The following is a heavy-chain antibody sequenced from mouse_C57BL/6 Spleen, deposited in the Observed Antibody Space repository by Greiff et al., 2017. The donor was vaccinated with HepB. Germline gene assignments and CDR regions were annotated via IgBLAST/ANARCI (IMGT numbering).Heavy chain of an antibody. CDR3: ARPGSTEGLHFDY. CDR2: IDPANGNT. Sequence: EVKLVESVAELVRPGASVKLSCTASGFNIKNTYMHWVKQRPEQGLEWIGRIDPANGNTKYAPKFQGKATITADTSSNTAYLQLSSLTSEDTAIYYCARPGSTEGLHFDYWGQGTTLTVSS. V-gene: IGHV14-3*01. D-gene: IGHD2-1*01. CDR1: GFNIKNTY. J-gene: IGHJ2*01.